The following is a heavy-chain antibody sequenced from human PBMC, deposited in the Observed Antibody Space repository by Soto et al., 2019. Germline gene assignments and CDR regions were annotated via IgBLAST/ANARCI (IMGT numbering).Heavy chain of an antibody. Sequence: PSETLSLTCAVSSGSISSSNWWSWVRQPPGKGLEWIGEIYHSGSTNYNPSLKSRVTISVDKSKNQFSLKLSSVTAADSAVYYCARVPVAGKYYYYYMDVWGKGTTVTVSS. D-gene: IGHD6-19*01. CDR1: SGSISSSNW. CDR2: IYHSGST. J-gene: IGHJ6*03. CDR3: ARVPVAGKYYYYYMDV. V-gene: IGHV4-4*02.